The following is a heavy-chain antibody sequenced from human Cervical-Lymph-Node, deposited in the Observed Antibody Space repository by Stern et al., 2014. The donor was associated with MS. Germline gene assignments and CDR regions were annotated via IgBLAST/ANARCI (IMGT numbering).Heavy chain of an antibody. Sequence: QLEQSGAEVKKPGASVKVSCKASGYTFTGYYMHWVRQAPGQGLEWMGRINPNSGGTNYAQKFQGRVTMTRDTSISTAYMELSRLRSDDTAVYYCARERALIVGATTGFDYWGQGTLVTVSS. J-gene: IGHJ4*02. CDR1: GYTFTGYY. CDR2: INPNSGGT. CDR3: ARERALIVGATTGFDY. V-gene: IGHV1-2*06. D-gene: IGHD1-26*01.